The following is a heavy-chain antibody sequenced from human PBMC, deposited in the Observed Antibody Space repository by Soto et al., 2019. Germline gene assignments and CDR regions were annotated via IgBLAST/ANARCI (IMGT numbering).Heavy chain of an antibody. CDR3: TKPRGDGYSDY. J-gene: IGHJ4*02. CDR2: INSDGFTT. Sequence: GGSLRPSSAASVFTLSDYYMRWFRQAPGKGLQWVSDINSDGFTTYYADSVKGRFTISRDNSRNTVYLQMNSLRAEDTAVYYCTKPRGDGYSDYWGQGTLVPGSS. V-gene: IGHV3-23*03. CDR1: VFTLSDYY.